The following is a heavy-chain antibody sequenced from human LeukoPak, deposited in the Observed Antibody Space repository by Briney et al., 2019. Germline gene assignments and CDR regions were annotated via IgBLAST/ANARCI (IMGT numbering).Heavy chain of an antibody. CDR2: IYYSGST. D-gene: IGHD3-3*01. Sequence: SETLSLTCTVSGGSISSYYWSWIRQPPGKGLEWIGYIYYSGSTNYNPSLQSRVTISVDTSKNQFYLKLSSVPAADTAVYYWARGRFLEWLQFDYWGQGTLVTVSS. CDR1: GGSISSYY. V-gene: IGHV4-59*01. J-gene: IGHJ4*02. CDR3: ARGRFLEWLQFDY.